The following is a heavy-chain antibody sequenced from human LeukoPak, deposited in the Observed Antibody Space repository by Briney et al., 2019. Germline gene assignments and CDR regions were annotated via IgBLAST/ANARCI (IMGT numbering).Heavy chain of an antibody. J-gene: IGHJ4*02. Sequence: GGSLRLSCPASGFIFINYGMHWLRQAAGKGLEWVGVISDDGRRKDYADSVKGRFTISRDNSKGTLYLQMNSLRAEYTAVYYCAKRPSDYGDYVSYFDYWGQGTLVTVSS. CDR2: ISDDGRRK. V-gene: IGHV3-30*18. CDR1: GFIFINYG. CDR3: AKRPSDYGDYVSYFDY. D-gene: IGHD4-17*01.